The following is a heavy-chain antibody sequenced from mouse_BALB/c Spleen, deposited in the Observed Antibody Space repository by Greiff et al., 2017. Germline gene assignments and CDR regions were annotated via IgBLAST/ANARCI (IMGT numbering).Heavy chain of an antibody. CDR2: IDPETGGT. CDR1: GYTFTDYE. J-gene: IGHJ4*01. V-gene: IGHV1-15*01. Sequence: QVQLKQSGAELVRPGASVTLSCKASGYTFTDYEMHWVKQTPVHGLEWIGAIDPETGGTAYNQKFKGKATLTADKSSSTAYMELRSLTSEDSAVYYCTRRRGNYAMDYWGQGTSVTVSS. CDR3: TRRRGNYAMDY.